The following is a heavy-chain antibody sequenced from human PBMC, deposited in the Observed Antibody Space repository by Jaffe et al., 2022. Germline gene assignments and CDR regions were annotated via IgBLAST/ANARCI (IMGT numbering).Heavy chain of an antibody. D-gene: IGHD6-19*01. CDR3: ARAGWGSGRYWIDS. Sequence: EVQLVESGGDLVQPGGSLRLSCVASGFIFSDYEMNWVRQAPGKGLDWVSYISSSATTIYYADSVRGRFTISRDNAKNSLFLQMNSLSAEDTGVYYCARAGWGSGRYWIDSWGQGTLVTVSS. J-gene: IGHJ5*01. V-gene: IGHV3-48*03. CDR1: GFIFSDYE. CDR2: ISSSATTI.